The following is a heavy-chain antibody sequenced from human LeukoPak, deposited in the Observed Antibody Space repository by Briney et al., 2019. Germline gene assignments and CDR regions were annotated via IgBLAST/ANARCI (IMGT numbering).Heavy chain of an antibody. CDR2: ISNNGGST. V-gene: IGHV3-64*01. Sequence: PGGSLRLSCAASGFIFSSYAMHWVRQAPGKGLEYVSVISNNGGSTYYANSVKGRFTISRDNSKNTLYLQMGSLRADDMAVYYCAGLRNLWFGESDYWGQGTLVTVSS. CDR1: GFIFSSYA. D-gene: IGHD3-10*01. J-gene: IGHJ4*02. CDR3: AGLRNLWFGESDY.